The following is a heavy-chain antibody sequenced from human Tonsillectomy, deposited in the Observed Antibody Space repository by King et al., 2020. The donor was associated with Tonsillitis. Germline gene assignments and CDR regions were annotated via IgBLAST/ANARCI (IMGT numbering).Heavy chain of an antibody. J-gene: IGHJ4*02. D-gene: IGHD6-6*01. CDR1: GGSFSGYY. Sequence: VQLQQWGAGLLKPSETLSLTCAVYGGSFSGYYWSWIRQPPGKGLEWIGEINHSGSTNYNPSLKSRVTISVDTPKNQFSLQLSFMTAADTAVYYCARRLDTQSSSFFAFDDSGQGAPVTVSP. V-gene: IGHV4-34*01. CDR2: INHSGST. CDR3: ARRLDTQSSSFFAFDD.